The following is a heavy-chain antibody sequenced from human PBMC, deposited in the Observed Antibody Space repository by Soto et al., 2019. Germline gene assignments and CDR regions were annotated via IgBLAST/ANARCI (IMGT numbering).Heavy chain of an antibody. CDR2: IGGTDGDSDGVT. CDR3: LKMGRTWGDFDF. V-gene: IGHV3-23*01. J-gene: IGHJ3*01. CDR1: GFILNNYA. D-gene: IGHD3-16*01. Sequence: VQLLESGGDLVQPGGSLRLSCVASGFILNNYAMSWVRQAPGKGLEWVSTIGGTDGDSDGVTWYEDLLKGRFTISRDSPANTVLLHCDNVRAEASALYYCLKMGRTWGDFDFWGLGTTVVVSS.